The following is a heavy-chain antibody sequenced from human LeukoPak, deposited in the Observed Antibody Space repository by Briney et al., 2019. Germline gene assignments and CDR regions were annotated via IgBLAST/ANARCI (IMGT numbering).Heavy chain of an antibody. CDR2: INHSGST. CDR1: GGSFSGYY. V-gene: IGHV4-34*01. CDR3: ARARYYDFWSGYYRSHPYFDY. D-gene: IGHD3-3*01. Sequence: SETLSLTCAVYGGSFSGYYWSWIRQPLGEGLEWIGEINHSGSTNYNPSLKSRVTISVDTSKNQFSLKLSSVTAADTAVYYCARARYYDFWSGYYRSHPYFDYWGQGTLVTVSS. J-gene: IGHJ4*02.